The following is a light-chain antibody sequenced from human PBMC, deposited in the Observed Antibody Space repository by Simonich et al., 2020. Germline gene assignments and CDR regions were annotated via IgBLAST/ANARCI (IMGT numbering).Light chain of an antibody. J-gene: IGKJ5*01. Sequence: DIVKTQSPDSLAVSLGERATINCKSSQSVLYSSNNKNYLAWYQQKPGQPPKLLIYWASTRESGVPDRFSGSGSGTDFTLTISSPQAEDVAVYYCQQYYSTITFGQGTRLEIK. CDR2: WAS. V-gene: IGKV4-1*01. CDR1: QSVLYSSNNKNY. CDR3: QQYYSTIT.